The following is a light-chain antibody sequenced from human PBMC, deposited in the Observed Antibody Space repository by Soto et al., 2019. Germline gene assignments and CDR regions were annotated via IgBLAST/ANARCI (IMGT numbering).Light chain of an antibody. CDR3: SSYAGSNILVV. CDR1: SSDVGGYDY. Sequence: QSALTQPPSASGSPGQSVTISCTGTSSDVGGYDYVSWYQQHPGKAPKLMIFEVNKRPSGVPDRFSGSKSDNTASLTVSGLQAEDEADYYCSSYAGSNILVVFGGGTKVTVL. J-gene: IGLJ2*01. V-gene: IGLV2-8*01. CDR2: EVN.